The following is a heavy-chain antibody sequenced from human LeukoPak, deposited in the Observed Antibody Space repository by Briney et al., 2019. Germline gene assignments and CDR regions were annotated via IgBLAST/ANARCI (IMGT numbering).Heavy chain of an antibody. Sequence: NTSETLSLTCTVSGGSISSYYWSWIRQPAGKGLERIGRIYTSGSTNYNPSLKSRVTMSVDTSKNQFSLKLSSVTAADTAVYYCARDAGAAAALYYYYYYMDVWGKGTTVTVSS. J-gene: IGHJ6*03. V-gene: IGHV4-4*07. CDR3: ARDAGAAAALYYYYYYMDV. CDR1: GGSISSYY. CDR2: IYTSGST. D-gene: IGHD6-13*01.